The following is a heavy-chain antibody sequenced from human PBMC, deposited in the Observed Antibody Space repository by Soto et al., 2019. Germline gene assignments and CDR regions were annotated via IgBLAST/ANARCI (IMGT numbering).Heavy chain of an antibody. Sequence: PGGSLRLSCAASGFTFSSYAMHWVRQAPGKGLEWVAVISYDGSNKYYADSVKGRFTISRDNSKNTLYLQMNSLRAEDTAVYYCASHPEPGIAAAGTPDYYYYGMDVWGQGTTVTVSS. D-gene: IGHD6-13*01. CDR2: ISYDGSNK. CDR1: GFTFSSYA. J-gene: IGHJ6*02. CDR3: ASHPEPGIAAAGTPDYYYYGMDV. V-gene: IGHV3-30-3*01.